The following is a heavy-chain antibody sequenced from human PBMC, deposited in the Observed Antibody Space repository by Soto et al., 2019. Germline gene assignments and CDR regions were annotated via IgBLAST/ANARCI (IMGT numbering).Heavy chain of an antibody. D-gene: IGHD3-3*01. CDR1: GYTFTGYY. CDR3: VRGISGDSDFWSGYYHFDF. V-gene: IGHV1-46*03. CDR2: INPSGGST. J-gene: IGHJ4*02. Sequence: QVQLVQSGAEVRKPGASVKVSCKASGYTFTGYYIHWVRQAPGQGLEWMGMINPSGGSTSYTQKFRGRVTVTRDTSTSTVYMELSNLRSEDTAVYYCVRGISGDSDFWSGYYHFDFWGQGTLVTVSS.